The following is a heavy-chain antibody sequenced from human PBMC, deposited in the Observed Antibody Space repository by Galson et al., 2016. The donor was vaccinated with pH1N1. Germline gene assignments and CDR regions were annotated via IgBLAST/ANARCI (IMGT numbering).Heavy chain of an antibody. Sequence: SLRLSCAGSGYRFEEYAMHWVRQSPEKGLEWVAGIYGGSARIDYADSVKGRFTISRDEAKKSLFLQMNNLRSEDTALYYCAKDKAADLDSWGHGTLVTVSS. CDR3: AKDKAADLDS. J-gene: IGHJ5*01. CDR2: IYGGSARI. CDR1: GYRFEEYA. D-gene: IGHD6-13*01. V-gene: IGHV3-9*01.